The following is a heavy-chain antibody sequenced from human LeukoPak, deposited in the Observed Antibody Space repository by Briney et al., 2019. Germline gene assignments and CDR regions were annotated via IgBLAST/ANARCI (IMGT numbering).Heavy chain of an antibody. J-gene: IGHJ4*02. D-gene: IGHD3/OR15-3a*01. CDR3: ARHWTFGSSSVYYFDY. Sequence: SETLSLTCTVSGGSISSSGYYWGWIRQPPGKGLEWIGSIYYSGSIYYNPSLKSRVSISVDTSKNQFSLKLSSVTAADTAVYYCARHWTFGSSSVYYFDYWGQGTLVTVSS. V-gene: IGHV4-39*01. CDR2: IYYSGSI. CDR1: GGSISSSGYY.